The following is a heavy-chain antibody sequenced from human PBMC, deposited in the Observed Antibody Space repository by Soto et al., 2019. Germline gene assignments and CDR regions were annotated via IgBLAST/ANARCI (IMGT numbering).Heavy chain of an antibody. J-gene: IGHJ6*02. CDR2: IVVGSDNT. Sequence: QMQLVQSGPEVKKPGTSVKVSCKTSGFTFTYSAIQWVRQARGQRLEWIGWIVVGSDNTNYAQKFPERVTINTALSTNTVYMDLSGLRSDDTAVYYCAASPSFWQNSYYAAMDVWGQGTTVTVSS. CDR1: GFTFTYSA. V-gene: IGHV1-58*02. CDR3: AASPSFWQNSYYAAMDV.